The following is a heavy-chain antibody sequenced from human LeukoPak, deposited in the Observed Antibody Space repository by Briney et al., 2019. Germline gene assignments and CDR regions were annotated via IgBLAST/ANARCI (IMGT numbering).Heavy chain of an antibody. D-gene: IGHD3-10*01. J-gene: IGHJ4*02. CDR3: ARGNVLVWFGELSV. Sequence: GRSLSLSCAASGFALSSNGMHWVRQSPGKGLEWVAVMSYDGSQKYYADSVKGRFTTSRDISKNTLYLNMNSLRVEDTAVYYCARGNVLVWFGELSVWGQGTLVTVSS. V-gene: IGHV3-30*03. CDR1: GFALSSNG. CDR2: MSYDGSQK.